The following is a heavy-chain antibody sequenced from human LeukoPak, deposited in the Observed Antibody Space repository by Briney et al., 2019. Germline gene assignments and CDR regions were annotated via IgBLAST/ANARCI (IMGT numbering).Heavy chain of an antibody. CDR3: ARALRYFDWLSTSPVYNWFDP. D-gene: IGHD3-9*01. CDR2: ISSSSSTI. J-gene: IGHJ5*02. CDR1: GFTFSSYS. V-gene: IGHV3-48*01. Sequence: GGSLRLSCAASGFTFSSYSMNWVRQAPGKGLEWVSYISSSSSTIYYADSVKGRFTISRDNAKNSLYLQINSLRAEDTAVYYCARALRYFDWLSTSPVYNWFDPWGQGTLFTVSS.